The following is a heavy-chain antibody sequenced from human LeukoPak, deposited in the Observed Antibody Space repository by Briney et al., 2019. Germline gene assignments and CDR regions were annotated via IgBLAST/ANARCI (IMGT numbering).Heavy chain of an antibody. D-gene: IGHD6-19*01. CDR2: ISSESRTI. CDR3: AKDAGSIVVAGYDY. CDR1: GFTFSSYS. J-gene: IGHJ4*02. Sequence: GGSLRLSCAASGFTFSSYSMNWVRQAPGKGLEWVSSISSESRTIYYADSVKGRFTISRDNAKNSLYLHMKSLRVEDTAVYYCAKDAGSIVVAGYDYWGQGTLVTVSS. V-gene: IGHV3-48*04.